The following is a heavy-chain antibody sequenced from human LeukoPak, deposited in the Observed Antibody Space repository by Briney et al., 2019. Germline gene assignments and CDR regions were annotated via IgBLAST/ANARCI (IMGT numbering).Heavy chain of an antibody. V-gene: IGHV3-7*01. CDR3: ARMGMRWLQFTSYYFDY. CDR2: IKQDGSEK. J-gene: IGHJ4*02. CDR1: GFTFSSYW. D-gene: IGHD5-24*01. Sequence: PGGSLRLSCAASGFTFSSYWMSWVRQAPGKGLEWVANIKQDGSEKYYVDSVKGRFTISRDNAKNSLYLQMNSLRAEDTVVYYCARMGMRWLQFTSYYFDYWGQGTLVTVSS.